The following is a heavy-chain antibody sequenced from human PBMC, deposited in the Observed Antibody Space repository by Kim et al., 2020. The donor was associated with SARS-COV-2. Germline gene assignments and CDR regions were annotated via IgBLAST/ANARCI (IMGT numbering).Heavy chain of an antibody. CDR1: GGSFSGYY. V-gene: IGHV4-34*01. CDR3: ARGRLRFLLGGSGNGPRWFDP. D-gene: IGHD3-3*01. J-gene: IGHJ5*02. CDR2: INHSGST. Sequence: SETLSLTCAVYGGSFSGYYWSWIRQPPGKGLEWIGEINHSGSTNYNPSLKSRVTISVDTSKNQFSLKLSSVTAADTAVYYCARGRLRFLLGGSGNGPRWFDPWGQGTLVTVSS.